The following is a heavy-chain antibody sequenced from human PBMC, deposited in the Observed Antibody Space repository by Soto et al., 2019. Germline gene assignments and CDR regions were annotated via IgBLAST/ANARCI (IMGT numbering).Heavy chain of an antibody. CDR2: IIPIFGTA. V-gene: IGHV1-69*13. Sequence: GASVKVSCKASGGTFSSYAISWVRQAPGQGLEWMGGIIPIFGTANYAQKFQGRVTITADESTSTAYMELSSLRSEDTAVYYCARGITMIVVVIATDDYYYGMDVWGQGTTVTVSS. J-gene: IGHJ6*02. CDR1: GGTFSSYA. CDR3: ARGITMIVVVIATDDYYYGMDV. D-gene: IGHD3-22*01.